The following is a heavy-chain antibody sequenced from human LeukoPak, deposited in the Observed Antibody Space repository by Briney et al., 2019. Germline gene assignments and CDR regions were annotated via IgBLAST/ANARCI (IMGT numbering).Heavy chain of an antibody. J-gene: IGHJ5*02. CDR2: IYYSGST. V-gene: IGHV4-39*01. Sequence: SETLSLTCTVSGGSISSSSHYWGWIRQPPGKGLEWIGNIYYSGSTYYNPSLKSRVTISVDTSRNQFSLKLSSLTAADTAVYYCARDNYCSSTSCYRVTNWFDPWGQGTLVTVSS. D-gene: IGHD2-2*01. CDR1: GGSISSSSHY. CDR3: ARDNYCSSTSCYRVTNWFDP.